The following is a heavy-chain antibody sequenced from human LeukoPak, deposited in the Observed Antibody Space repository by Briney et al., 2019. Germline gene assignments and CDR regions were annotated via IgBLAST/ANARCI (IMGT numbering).Heavy chain of an antibody. CDR2: ISYDGSNK. J-gene: IGHJ3*02. D-gene: IGHD3-10*02. CDR1: GFSFNTYN. CDR3: AKALFGDRRVGAFDI. Sequence: GGSLRLSCAASGFSFNTYNMNWARQAPGKGLEWVAIISYDGSNKYYADSVKGRFTISRDNSKKTLYLQMNSLRAEDTAIYYCAKALFGDRRVGAFDIWGLGTMLTVSS. V-gene: IGHV3-30*04.